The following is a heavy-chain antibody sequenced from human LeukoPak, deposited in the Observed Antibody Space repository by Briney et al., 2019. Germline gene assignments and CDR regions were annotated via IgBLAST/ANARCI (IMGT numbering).Heavy chain of an antibody. CDR3: AAYRFRGDTHYFDY. Sequence: SETLSLTCTVSGDSISSSNCYWGWIRQPPGKGLEWIGSIYFSGGTYYNASLKSRVTISVDTSKNQFSLKLSSVTAADTAFYYCAAYRFRGDTHYFDYWGQGILVTVSS. D-gene: IGHD3-10*01. V-gene: IGHV4-39*07. CDR1: GDSISSSNCY. CDR2: IYFSGGT. J-gene: IGHJ4*02.